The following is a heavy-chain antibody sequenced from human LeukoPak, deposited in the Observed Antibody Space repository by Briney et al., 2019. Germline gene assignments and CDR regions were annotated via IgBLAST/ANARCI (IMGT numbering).Heavy chain of an antibody. CDR3: AREGVGIAVAVV. CDR1: GGSISSSSYY. D-gene: IGHD6-19*01. J-gene: IGHJ4*02. CDR2: IYYSGST. Sequence: SETLSLTCTVSGGSISSSSYYWGWIRQPPGKGLEWIGSIYYSGSTYYNPSLKSRVTISVDTSKNQFSLKLSSVTAADTAVYYCAREGVGIAVAVVWGQGTLVTVSS. V-gene: IGHV4-39*07.